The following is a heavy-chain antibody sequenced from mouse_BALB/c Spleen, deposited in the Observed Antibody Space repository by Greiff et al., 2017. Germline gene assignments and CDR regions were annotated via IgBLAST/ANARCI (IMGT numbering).Heavy chain of an antibody. Sequence: EVKVVESGGDLVKPGGSLKLSCAASGFTFSSYGMSWVRQTPDKRLEWVATISSGGSYTYYPDSVKGRFTISRDNAKNTLYLQMSSLKSEDTAMYYCARHLLTGSYYFDYWGQGTTLTVSS. CDR1: GFTFSSYG. V-gene: IGHV5-6*01. D-gene: IGHD4-1*01. CDR2: ISSGGSYT. J-gene: IGHJ2*01. CDR3: ARHLLTGSYYFDY.